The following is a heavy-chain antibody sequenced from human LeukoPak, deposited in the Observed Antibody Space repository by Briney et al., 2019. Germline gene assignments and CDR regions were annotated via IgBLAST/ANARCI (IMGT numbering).Heavy chain of an antibody. J-gene: IGHJ4*02. Sequence: GGSLRLSCAASGLIVSSNYMTWVRQAPGKGLEWVSVIYSGGSIYYADSVKGRFTISRDNSRNTLYLQMNSLRAEDTAVYYCARDGGLKMATAYYFDYWGQGTLVTVSS. CDR2: IYSGGSI. CDR1: GLIVSSNY. V-gene: IGHV3-53*01. CDR3: ARDGGLKMATAYYFDY. D-gene: IGHD5-24*01.